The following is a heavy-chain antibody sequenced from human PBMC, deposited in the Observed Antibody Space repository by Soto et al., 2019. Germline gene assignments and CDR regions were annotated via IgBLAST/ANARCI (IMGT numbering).Heavy chain of an antibody. CDR2: IYYSGST. D-gene: IGHD3-3*01. V-gene: IGHV4-59*01. CDR1: GGSISSYY. CDR3: ARGRLLEWLSFDY. J-gene: IGHJ4*02. Sequence: KASETLSLTCTVSGGSISSYYWSWIRQPPGKGLEWIGYIYYSGSTNYNPSLKSRVTISVDTSKNQFSLKLSSVTAADTAVYYCARGRLLEWLSFDYWGQGTLVTVSS.